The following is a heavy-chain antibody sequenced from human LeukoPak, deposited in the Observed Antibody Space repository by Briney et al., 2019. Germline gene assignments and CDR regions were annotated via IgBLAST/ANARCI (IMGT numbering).Heavy chain of an antibody. CDR3: ARRRMGSGWYGY. CDR2: IYYSGSP. V-gene: IGHV4-59*01. Sequence: SSETLSLTCTVSGGSISSSYWSWIRQPPGKGLEWIGYIYYSGSPNYNPSLKSRVTISLDTSKNQFSLKLSSVTAADTAVYYCARRRMGSGWYGYWGQGTLVTVSS. J-gene: IGHJ4*02. D-gene: IGHD6-19*01. CDR1: GGSISSSY.